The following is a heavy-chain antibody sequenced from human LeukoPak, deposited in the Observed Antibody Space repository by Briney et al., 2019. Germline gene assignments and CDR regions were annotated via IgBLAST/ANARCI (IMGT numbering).Heavy chain of an antibody. CDR2: IYYSGST. D-gene: IGHD3-16*01. V-gene: IGHV4-31*03. CDR1: GGSISSSSYY. Sequence: SETLSLTCTVSGGSISSSSYYWSWIRQHPGKGLEWIGYIYYSGSTYYNPSLKSRVTISVDTSKNQFSLKLSSVTAADTAVYYCARGLNYYVWGSYHIDYFDYWGQGTLVTVSS. CDR3: ARGLNYYVWGSYHIDYFDY. J-gene: IGHJ4*02.